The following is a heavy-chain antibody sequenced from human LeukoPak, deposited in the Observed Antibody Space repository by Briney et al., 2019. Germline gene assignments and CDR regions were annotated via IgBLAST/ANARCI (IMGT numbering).Heavy chain of an antibody. CDR1: GVSIDSGNW. D-gene: IGHD3/OR15-3a*01. CDR3: ARDPRGPTGYDFSGRDTFDS. V-gene: IGHV4-4*02. Sequence: SGTLSLTCAVSGVSIDSGNWWIWVRQPPGKGLEWIGEIYHSGSTKYNPSLKSRVTISVDKSKNQFSLRLSSATAADTAVYYCARDPRGPTGYDFSGRDTFDSWGQGTLVTVSS. J-gene: IGHJ4*02. CDR2: IYHSGST.